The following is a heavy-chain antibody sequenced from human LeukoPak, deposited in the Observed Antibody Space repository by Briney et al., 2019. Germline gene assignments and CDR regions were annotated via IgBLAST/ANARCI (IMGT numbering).Heavy chain of an antibody. CDR1: GFTFSSYS. V-gene: IGHV3-21*01. D-gene: IGHD3-22*01. J-gene: IGHJ4*02. CDR3: ARDLRHYYDSSGYFS. CDR2: ISSSSSYI. Sequence: PGGSLRLSCAASGFTFSSYSMNWVRQAPGKGLEWVSSISSSSSYIYYADSVKGRFTISRDNAKNSLYLQMNSLRAEDTAVYYCARDLRHYYDSSGYFSWGQGTLVTASS.